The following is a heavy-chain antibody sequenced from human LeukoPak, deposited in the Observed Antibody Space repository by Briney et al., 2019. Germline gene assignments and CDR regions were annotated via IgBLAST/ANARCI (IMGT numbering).Heavy chain of an antibody. V-gene: IGHV4-34*01. J-gene: IGHJ4*02. D-gene: IGHD1-26*01. Sequence: SSETLSLTCAVYGGSFSGYYWSWIRQPPGKGLEWIGEINHSGSTNYNPSLKSRVTISVDTSKNQFSLKLGSVTAADTAVYYCATSYYSGSYYFDYWGQGTLVTVSS. CDR2: INHSGST. CDR1: GGSFSGYY. CDR3: ATSYYSGSYYFDY.